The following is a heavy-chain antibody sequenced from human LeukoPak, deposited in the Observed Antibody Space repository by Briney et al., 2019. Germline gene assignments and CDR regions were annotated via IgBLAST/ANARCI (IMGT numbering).Heavy chain of an antibody. CDR1: GGTFSSYA. CDR3: ARTYYYDSRGPNWFDP. V-gene: IGHV1-8*02. Sequence: ASVKVSCKASGGTFSSYAINWVRQATGQGLEWMGWVNPNSGNTGYAQKFQGRVTMTRNTSISTAYMELSSLRSEDTAVYYCARTYYYDSRGPNWFDPWGQGTLVTVSS. J-gene: IGHJ5*02. D-gene: IGHD3-22*01. CDR2: VNPNSGNT.